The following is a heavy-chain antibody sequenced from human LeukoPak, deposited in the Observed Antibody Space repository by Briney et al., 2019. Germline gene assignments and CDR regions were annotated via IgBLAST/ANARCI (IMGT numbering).Heavy chain of an antibody. CDR3: ARVEYYDFWSGYYTGVGAFDI. J-gene: IGHJ3*02. Sequence: SVKVSCKASGGTFSSYAISWVRQAPGQGLEWMGGIIPIFGTANYAQKFQGRVTITADESTSTAYMELSSLRSEDTAVYYCARVEYYDFWSGYYTGVGAFDIWGQGSMVTVSS. V-gene: IGHV1-69*13. CDR1: GGTFSSYA. CDR2: IIPIFGTA. D-gene: IGHD3-3*01.